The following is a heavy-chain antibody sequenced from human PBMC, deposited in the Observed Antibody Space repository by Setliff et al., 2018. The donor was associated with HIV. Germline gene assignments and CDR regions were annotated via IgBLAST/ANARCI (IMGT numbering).Heavy chain of an antibody. V-gene: IGHV4-61*10. D-gene: IGHD3-16*01. CDR1: GDSINSGTYY. CDR3: ARVSTDYVWGSFLSSGPYYFDF. Sequence: SETLSLTCTVSGDSINSGTYYWSWIRQPAGKGLEWIGRLHLSGDTNYNPSLKSRVTMSIDTSKNQFSLKLSSVTAADTAVYYCARVSTDYVWGSFLSSGPYYFDFWGQGALVTVSS. J-gene: IGHJ4*02. CDR2: LHLSGDT.